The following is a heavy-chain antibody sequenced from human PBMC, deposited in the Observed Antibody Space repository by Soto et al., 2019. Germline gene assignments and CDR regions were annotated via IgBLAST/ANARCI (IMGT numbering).Heavy chain of an antibody. Sequence: ASVKVSCKASGYTFTSYAMHLVRQAPGQRLEWMGWINAGNGNTKYSQKFQGRVTSTRDTSASTAYMELSSLRSEDTAVYYCARDTVYDSSGYYYVGYTSVATWGQGPLVTVS. D-gene: IGHD3-22*01. V-gene: IGHV1-3*01. J-gene: IGHJ5*02. CDR3: ARDTVYDSSGYYYVGYTSVAT. CDR2: INAGNGNT. CDR1: GYTFTSYA.